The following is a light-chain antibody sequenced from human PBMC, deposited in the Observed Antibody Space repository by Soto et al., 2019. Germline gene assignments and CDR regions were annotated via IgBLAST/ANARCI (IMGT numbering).Light chain of an antibody. CDR1: QTISSW. CDR2: KAS. Sequence: DIQMTQSPSTLSGSVGDRVTITCLASQTISSWLAWYQQKPGKAPKHLIYKASTLKIGVPSRFSGSGSGIEFTLTISSLLPDDFATYYCQQSKSYSAAFGQGTKVELK. J-gene: IGKJ1*01. V-gene: IGKV1-5*03. CDR3: QQSKSYSAA.